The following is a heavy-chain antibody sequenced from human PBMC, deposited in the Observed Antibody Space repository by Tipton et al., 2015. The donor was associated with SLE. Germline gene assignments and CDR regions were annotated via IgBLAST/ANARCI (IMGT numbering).Heavy chain of an antibody. Sequence: QLVQSGGGLVQPGGSLRLSCAASGFTFSSYSMNWVRQAPGKGLEWVSYISSSSSTIYYADSEKGRFTISRDNAKNSLYLQMNSLRAEDTAVYYCARDLPSCSWYREIDYWGQGTLVTVSS. V-gene: IGHV3-48*01. CDR1: GFTFSSYS. CDR3: ARDLPSCSWYREIDY. D-gene: IGHD6-13*01. J-gene: IGHJ4*02. CDR2: ISSSSSTI.